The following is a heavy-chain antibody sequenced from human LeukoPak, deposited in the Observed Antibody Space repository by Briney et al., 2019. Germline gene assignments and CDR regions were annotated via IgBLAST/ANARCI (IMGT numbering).Heavy chain of an antibody. CDR2: IYFSGNT. V-gene: IGHV4-59*08. CDR3: ARHLGFCSSTGCNSWFDP. J-gene: IGHJ5*02. D-gene: IGHD2-2*02. CDR1: GGSISSYY. Sequence: SETLSLTCTVSGGSISSYYWSWIREPPGKGLEWIGYIYFSGNTNYNPSLKSRVTISVDTSKNQLSLKLSSVTAADTAVYYCARHLGFCSSTGCNSWFDPWGQGTLVTVSS.